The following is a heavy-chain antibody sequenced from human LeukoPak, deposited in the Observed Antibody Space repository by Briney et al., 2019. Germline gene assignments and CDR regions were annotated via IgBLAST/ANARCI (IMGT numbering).Heavy chain of an antibody. CDR1: GFTFSRSD. D-gene: IGHD2-2*01. V-gene: IGHV3-30*02. CDR3: ATTTRSSSWDY. Sequence: GGSLRLSCAASGFTFSRSDMHWLRQAPGKGLEWVAFIRYDGSDKYYGNSVKGRFTISRDNSKNTLYLQMYSLRAEDTAVYYCATTTRSSSWDYWGQGTLVTVSS. J-gene: IGHJ4*02. CDR2: IRYDGSDK.